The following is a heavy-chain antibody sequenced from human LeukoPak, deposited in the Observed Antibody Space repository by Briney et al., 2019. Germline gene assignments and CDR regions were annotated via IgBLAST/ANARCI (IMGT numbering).Heavy chain of an antibody. V-gene: IGHV3-23*01. J-gene: IGHJ4*02. CDR3: AKGDYGDCY. CDR1: GFTFSNYA. Sequence: PGGSLRLSCAASGFTFSNYAMAWVRRAPGKRLEWVLSITSSGNTYYADSVKGRLTISRDNSKNTVYLQMSSLRAEDTAVYYCAKGDYGDCYWGQGTLVTVSS. CDR2: ITSSGNT. D-gene: IGHD4-17*01.